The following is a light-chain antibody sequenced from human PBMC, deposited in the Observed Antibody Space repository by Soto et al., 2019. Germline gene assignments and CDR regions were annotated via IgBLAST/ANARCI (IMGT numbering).Light chain of an antibody. CDR3: QQYDNSAPLS. J-gene: IGKJ4*01. CDR2: DGS. CDR1: QSVRSSY. V-gene: IGKV3D-20*01. Sequence: EIVLTQSPVTLSLSPGDRATLSCGASQSVRSSYVAWYQQKAGLAPRLLIYDGSSRASGIPDRFSGSGSGTDFTLTIGRLEPEDFAVYYCQQYDNSAPLSFGGATKVEMK.